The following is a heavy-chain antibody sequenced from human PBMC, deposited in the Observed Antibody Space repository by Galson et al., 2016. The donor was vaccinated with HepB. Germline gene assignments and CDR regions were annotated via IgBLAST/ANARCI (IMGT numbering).Heavy chain of an antibody. Sequence: SLRLSCAASGFTFSSYGMHWVRQTPGKGLEWVAAISYDGNNKHYADSVKGRFTISRDNAKNTLYLQMNSLRAEDTAVCYCVKDPRPYDSPGYYYEHWGQGTLVTVAS. CDR3: VKDPRPYDSPGYYYEH. J-gene: IGHJ4*02. CDR1: GFTFSSYG. V-gene: IGHV3-30*18. CDR2: ISYDGNNK. D-gene: IGHD3-22*01.